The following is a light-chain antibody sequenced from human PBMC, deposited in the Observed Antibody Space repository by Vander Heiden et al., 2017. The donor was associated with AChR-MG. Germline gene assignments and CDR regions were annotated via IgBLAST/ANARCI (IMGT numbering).Light chain of an antibody. Sequence: QSVLAQPPSVSGAPGPTVTISCTGSESNTGAGLHVHWYQPFPGAAPRLLILATSNRPSGVPDRFSASTSGSSASLAIPGLQAEDEADYYCQSSDSGARILFGGGTKVTVL. CDR2: ATS. V-gene: IGLV1-40*01. CDR3: QSSDSGARIL. CDR1: ESNTGAGLH. J-gene: IGLJ2*01.